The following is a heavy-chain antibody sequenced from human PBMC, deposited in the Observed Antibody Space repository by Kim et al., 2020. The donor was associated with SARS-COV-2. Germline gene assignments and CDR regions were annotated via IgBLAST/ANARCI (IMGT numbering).Heavy chain of an antibody. CDR2: IYYSGST. V-gene: IGHV4-39*01. Sequence: SETLSLTCTVSGGSISSSSYYWGWIRQPPGKGLEWIGSIYYSGSTYYNPSLKSRVTISVDTSKNQFSLKLSSVTAADTAVYYCARTRRPIWRYSSSGDAFDIWGQGTMVTVSS. D-gene: IGHD6-6*01. J-gene: IGHJ3*02. CDR3: ARTRRPIWRYSSSGDAFDI. CDR1: GGSISSSSYY.